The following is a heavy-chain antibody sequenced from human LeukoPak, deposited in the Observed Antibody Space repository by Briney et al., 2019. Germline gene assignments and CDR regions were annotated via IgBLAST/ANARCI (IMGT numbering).Heavy chain of an antibody. CDR1: GFTSDDYA. CDR2: ISGGGGST. V-gene: IGHV3-43*02. CDR3: AKDRPSYYYDSSGLDLDY. J-gene: IGHJ4*02. Sequence: RGSLRLSCAASGFTSDDYAMRWVRHAPRKGLEWVSLISGGGGSTYYAESVKGRFTTSRDNSKNSLYLQMNSLRTEDTALYYWAKDRPSYYYDSSGLDLDYWGQGTLVTVSS. D-gene: IGHD3-22*01.